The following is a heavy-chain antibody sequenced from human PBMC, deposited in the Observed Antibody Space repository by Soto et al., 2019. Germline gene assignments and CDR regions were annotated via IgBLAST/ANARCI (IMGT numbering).Heavy chain of an antibody. CDR1: GFTVSSNY. D-gene: IGHD3-22*01. CDR3: ARINLGSSSPTGYDSSGFDY. CDR2: IYSGGST. J-gene: IGHJ4*02. Sequence: GGSLRLSCAASGFTVSSNYMSWVRQAPGKGLEWVSVIYSGGSTYYADSVKGRFTISRHNSKNTLYLQMNSLRAEDTAVYYCARINLGSSSPTGYDSSGFDYWGQGTLVTVSS. V-gene: IGHV3-53*04.